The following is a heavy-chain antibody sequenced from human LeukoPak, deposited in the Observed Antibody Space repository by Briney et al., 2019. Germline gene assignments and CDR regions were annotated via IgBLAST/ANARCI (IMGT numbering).Heavy chain of an antibody. J-gene: IGHJ4*02. CDR1: GGSISSSSYY. CDR3: ARRSSSWRFDC. Sequence: SETLSLTCTVSGGSISSSSYYWGWIRQPPGKGLEWIGSIFHSGSAYYNPSLKSRVTISVDTSKNQLSLKLSSVTAADAAVYYCARRSSSWRFDCWGQGTLVTVSS. CDR2: IFHSGSA. V-gene: IGHV4-39*01. D-gene: IGHD6-13*01.